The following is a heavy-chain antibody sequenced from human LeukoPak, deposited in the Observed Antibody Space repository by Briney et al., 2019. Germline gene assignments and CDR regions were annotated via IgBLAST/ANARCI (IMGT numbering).Heavy chain of an antibody. CDR3: AKDPRIAAAYYFDY. CDR2: ISSDGSST. D-gene: IGHD6-6*01. V-gene: IGHV3-74*01. J-gene: IGHJ4*02. CDR1: GFTFSSYW. Sequence: PGGSLRLSCAASGFTFSSYWMHWVRQAPGKGLVWVSRISSDGSSTSYAGSVKGRFTISRDNSKNTLYLQMNSLRAEDTAVYFCAKDPRIAAAYYFDYWGQGTLVTVSS.